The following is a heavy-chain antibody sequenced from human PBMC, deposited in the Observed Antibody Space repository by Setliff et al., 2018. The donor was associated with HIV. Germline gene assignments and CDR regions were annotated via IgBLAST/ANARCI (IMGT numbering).Heavy chain of an antibody. V-gene: IGHV1-69*10. CDR2: IIPILSMT. CDR3: VCRTVVAGKGLPPDS. CDR1: GGTFSSYA. Sequence: SVKVSCKASGGTFSSYAISWVRQAPGQGLEWMGGIIPILSMTSYAQKFQGRATITADISTSTAYLELSSLRSEDTALFYCVCRTVVAGKGLPPDSWGQGTLVTAPQ. J-gene: IGHJ4*02. D-gene: IGHD6-19*01.